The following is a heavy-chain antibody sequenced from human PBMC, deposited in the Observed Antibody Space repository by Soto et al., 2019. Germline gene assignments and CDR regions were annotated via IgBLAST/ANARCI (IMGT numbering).Heavy chain of an antibody. Sequence: QVQLVQSGAEVKKPGASVKVSCKASGYTFTSYGISWVRQAPGQGLEWMGWISAYNGNTNYAQKPQGRVTMTTDTSTSTAYMELRSLRSDDTAVYYCARDRPRSSYCSGGRCYSDFAYWGKGTLVTVSS. V-gene: IGHV1-18*01. CDR1: GYTFTSYG. CDR3: ARDRPRSSYCSGGRCYSDFAY. CDR2: ISAYNGNT. J-gene: IGHJ4*02. D-gene: IGHD2-15*01.